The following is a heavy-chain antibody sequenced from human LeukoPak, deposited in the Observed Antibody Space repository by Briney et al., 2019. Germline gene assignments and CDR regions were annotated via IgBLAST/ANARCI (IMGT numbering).Heavy chain of an antibody. CDR2: IYPGDSDT. Sequence: GASLKTSCKGSGYSFTSYWIGWVRQMPGKGLEWMGIIYPGDSDTRYSPSFQGQVTISADKSISTAYLQWSSLKASDTAMYYCARAAAGNPFYFDYWGQGALVTVSS. CDR3: ARAAAGNPFYFDY. D-gene: IGHD6-13*01. CDR1: GYSFTSYW. V-gene: IGHV5-51*01. J-gene: IGHJ4*02.